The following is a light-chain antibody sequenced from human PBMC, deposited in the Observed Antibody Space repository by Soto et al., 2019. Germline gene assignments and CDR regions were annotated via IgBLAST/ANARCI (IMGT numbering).Light chain of an antibody. CDR1: QSVSSSY. CDR2: GAS. CDR3: QQYGSSPRT. J-gene: IGKJ2*01. Sequence: EMVLTQSPGTLSLSPGERATLSCRASQSVSSSYLAWYQQKPGQAPRLLMYGASSRATGIPDRFSGSGSGTDVTLTISRLEPEDSVVYYCQQYGSSPRTFGQGTNLEIK. V-gene: IGKV3-20*01.